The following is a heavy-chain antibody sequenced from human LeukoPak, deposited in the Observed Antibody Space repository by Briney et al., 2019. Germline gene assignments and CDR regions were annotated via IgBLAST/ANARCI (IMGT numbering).Heavy chain of an antibody. V-gene: IGHV1-3*01. D-gene: IGHD5-18*01. CDR3: AREAGYSYGYHFGY. J-gene: IGHJ4*02. Sequence: ASVKVSCKASGYTFTSYATHWVRQAPGQRLEWMGWINAGNGNTKYSQKFQGRVTITRDTSASTAYMELSSLRSEDTAVYYCAREAGYSYGYHFGYWGQGTLVTVSS. CDR2: INAGNGNT. CDR1: GYTFTSYA.